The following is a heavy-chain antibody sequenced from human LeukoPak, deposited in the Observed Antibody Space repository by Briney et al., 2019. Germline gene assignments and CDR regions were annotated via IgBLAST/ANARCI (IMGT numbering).Heavy chain of an antibody. Sequence: SETLSPTCAVYGGSFSGYYWSWIRQPPGKGLEWIGEINHSGSTNYNPSLKSRVAILVDASKNQFSLKLSSVTAADTAVYYCARGHSPVTTKVSYFQHWGQGTLVTVSS. CDR3: ARGHSPVTTKVSYFQH. CDR2: INHSGST. D-gene: IGHD4-17*01. V-gene: IGHV4-34*01. J-gene: IGHJ1*01. CDR1: GGSFSGYY.